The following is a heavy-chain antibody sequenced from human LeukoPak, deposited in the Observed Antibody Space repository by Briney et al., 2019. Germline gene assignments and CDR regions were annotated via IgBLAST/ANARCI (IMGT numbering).Heavy chain of an antibody. V-gene: IGHV4-34*01. Sequence: PSETLSLTCAVYGGSFSGYYWSWIRQPPGKGLEWIGEINHSGSTNYNPSLKSRVTISVDTSKNQFSLKLSSVTAAGTAVYYCARERRWYSSGRGAFDYWGQGTLVTVSS. CDR3: ARERRWYSSGRGAFDY. CDR1: GGSFSGYY. CDR2: INHSGST. D-gene: IGHD6-19*01. J-gene: IGHJ4*02.